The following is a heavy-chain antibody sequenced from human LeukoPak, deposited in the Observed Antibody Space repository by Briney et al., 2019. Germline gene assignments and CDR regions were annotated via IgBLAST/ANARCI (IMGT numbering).Heavy chain of an antibody. CDR2: IHYSGST. CDR3: ARGERLGPDF. V-gene: IGHV4-59*01. Sequence: SETLSLTCTVSGDSIIGYYWSWIRQPPGKGLEWIGYIHYSGSTNYNPSLQSRVTISVDTSRNHFSLKLSSATAADTAVYYCARGERLGPDFWGQGTLVTVSS. J-gene: IGHJ4*02. CDR1: GDSIIGYY. D-gene: IGHD1-1*01.